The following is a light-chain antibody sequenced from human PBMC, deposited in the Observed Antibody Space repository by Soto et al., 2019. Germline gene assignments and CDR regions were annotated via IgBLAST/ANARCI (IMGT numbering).Light chain of an antibody. Sequence: EIVLTQSPATLSLSPGERATLSCRASQSVSSYLAWYQQKPGQAPRLLIYDASNSATGIPARFSGSGSGPDFTLTISSLEPEDFAVYYCQQPSNWPLTFGGGTKVEIK. CDR2: DAS. V-gene: IGKV3-11*01. CDR3: QQPSNWPLT. CDR1: QSVSSY. J-gene: IGKJ4*01.